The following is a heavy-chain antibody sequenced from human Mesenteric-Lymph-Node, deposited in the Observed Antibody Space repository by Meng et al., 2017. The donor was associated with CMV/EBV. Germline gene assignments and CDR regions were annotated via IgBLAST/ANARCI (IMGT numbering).Heavy chain of an antibody. J-gene: IGHJ6*02. D-gene: IGHD3-3*01. CDR1: GFTFSSSW. CDR2: IKCDGSEK. V-gene: IGHV3-52*01. CDR3: ARATLAEYDFWTGFAMGV. Sequence: GESLKISCAASGFTFSSSWMHWVCQAPEKGLEWVADIKCDGSEKYYVDSVKGRFAISRDNSKSTLYLQMNSLRAKDTAVYYCARATLAEYDFWTGFAMGVWGQGTTVTVSS.